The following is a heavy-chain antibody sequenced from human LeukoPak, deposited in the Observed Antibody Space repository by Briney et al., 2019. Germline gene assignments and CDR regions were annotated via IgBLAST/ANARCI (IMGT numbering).Heavy chain of an antibody. CDR3: SSGQLWPR. J-gene: IGHJ4*02. Sequence: GGSLSLSCSASRFTFSNYWMHRVRQAPGKGLVWVSRINSDGSSTSYADSVKGRFTISTDNAKNTLSLQMLFLRGEDRAVYYGSSGQLWPRWGQGTLVTVSS. V-gene: IGHV3-74*01. D-gene: IGHD5-18*01. CDR2: INSDGSST. CDR1: RFTFSNYW.